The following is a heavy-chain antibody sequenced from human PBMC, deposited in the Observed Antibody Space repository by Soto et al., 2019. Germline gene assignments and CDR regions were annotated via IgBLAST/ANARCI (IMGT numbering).Heavy chain of an antibody. Sequence: QVQLQQWGAGLLKPSETLSLTCAVYSGSFSGYYWSWIRQPPGKGLKWIGEINHSGSTNYNPSLKSRVTISLDTSKNQFSLKLSSVTAADTAVYYCARVRGREYSSSSGGMDVWGQGTTVTVSS. V-gene: IGHV4-34*01. J-gene: IGHJ6*02. CDR3: ARVRGREYSSSSGGMDV. D-gene: IGHD6-6*01. CDR2: INHSGST. CDR1: SGSFSGYY.